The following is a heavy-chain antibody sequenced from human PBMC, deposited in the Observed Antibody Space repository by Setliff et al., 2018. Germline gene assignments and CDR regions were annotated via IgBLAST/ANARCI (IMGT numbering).Heavy chain of an antibody. Sequence: GESLKISCKDSGYIFTNYWIGWVRQMPGKGLEWMGIIFPTDSDTRYSPSFRGQVTISADKSISTAYLQWSSLKASDTAIYYCARVGIKGGYYFDYWGQGTLVTVSS. V-gene: IGHV5-51*01. J-gene: IGHJ4*02. CDR2: IFPTDSDT. CDR1: GYIFTNYW. D-gene: IGHD7-27*01. CDR3: ARVGIKGGYYFDY.